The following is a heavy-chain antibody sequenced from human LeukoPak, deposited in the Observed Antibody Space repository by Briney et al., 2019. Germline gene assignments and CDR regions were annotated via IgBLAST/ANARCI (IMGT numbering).Heavy chain of an antibody. V-gene: IGHV4-31*03. D-gene: IGHD1-26*01. Sequence: SETLSLTCTVSGGSISSGGYYWSWIRQHPGKGLEWIGYIYYRGGSTYYNPSLKSRVTISVDASKNQLSLKLSSVTAPDTAVYYWARVQGRSARPFDYWGQGTLGTVSS. CDR3: ARVQGRSARPFDY. J-gene: IGHJ4*02. CDR1: GGSISSGGYY. CDR2: IYYRGGST.